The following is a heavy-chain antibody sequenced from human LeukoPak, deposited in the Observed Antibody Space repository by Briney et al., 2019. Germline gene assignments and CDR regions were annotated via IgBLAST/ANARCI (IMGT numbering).Heavy chain of an antibody. D-gene: IGHD6-6*01. Sequence: SVKVSCKASGGIFCSYTISWVRQAPVQGLEWMGRIIPILGIANYAQKFQGRVTITADKSTSTAYMELSSLRSEDTAVYYCARDPGEYSEYTSDYWGQGTLVTVSS. J-gene: IGHJ4*02. CDR3: ARDPGEYSEYTSDY. V-gene: IGHV1-69*04. CDR2: IIPILGIA. CDR1: GGIFCSYT.